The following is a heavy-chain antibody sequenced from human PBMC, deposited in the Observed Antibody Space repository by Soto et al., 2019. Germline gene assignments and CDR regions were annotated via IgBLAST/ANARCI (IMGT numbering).Heavy chain of an antibody. Sequence: ASVKVSCKASGYTFTSYDINWVRQATGQGLEWMGWMNPNSGNTGYAQKFQGRVTMTRNTSISTAYMELSSLGSEDTAVYYCARVNTGHCSGGSCYKSGAFDIWGQGTMVTVSS. V-gene: IGHV1-8*01. CDR3: ARVNTGHCSGGSCYKSGAFDI. CDR2: MNPNSGNT. J-gene: IGHJ3*02. CDR1: GYTFTSYD. D-gene: IGHD2-15*01.